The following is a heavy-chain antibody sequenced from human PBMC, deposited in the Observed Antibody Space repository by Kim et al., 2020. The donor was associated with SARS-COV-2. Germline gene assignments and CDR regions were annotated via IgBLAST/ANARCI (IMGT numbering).Heavy chain of an antibody. D-gene: IGHD1-26*01. V-gene: IGHV3-11*04. J-gene: IGHJ4*02. CDR3: AKWVNSGSFLGPFDH. Sequence: GGSLRLSCAASGFTFSAYSMSWVRQAPGKGLEWIAYISNSGTTYSSDSVKGRFIISRDNDKNSVFLQLNNVGVDDSAVYFCAKWVNSGSFLGPFDHWGQGARVIVS. CDR2: ISNSGTT. CDR1: GFTFSAYS.